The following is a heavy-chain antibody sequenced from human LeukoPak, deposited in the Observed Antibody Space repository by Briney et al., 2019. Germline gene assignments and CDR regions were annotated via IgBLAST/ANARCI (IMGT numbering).Heavy chain of an antibody. Sequence: GGSLRLSCAASGFTFSTYSMNWVRQAPGKGLEWVSSISSSSSYIYYADSVKGRFTISRDNAKNSLYLQMNSLRAEDTAVYYCARGHTLRDFWSGSPGYMDVWGKGTTVTVSS. V-gene: IGHV3-21*01. CDR2: ISSSSSYI. CDR1: GFTFSTYS. J-gene: IGHJ6*03. CDR3: ARGHTLRDFWSGSPGYMDV. D-gene: IGHD3-3*01.